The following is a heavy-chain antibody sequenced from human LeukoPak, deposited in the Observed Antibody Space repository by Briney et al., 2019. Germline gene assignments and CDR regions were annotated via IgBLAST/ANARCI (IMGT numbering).Heavy chain of an antibody. Sequence: PGRSLRLSCAASGFTFSSYGMHWVRQAPGKGLEWVAVIWYDGSNKYYADSVKGRFTISRDNSKNTLYLQMNGLRPEDTAVYHCARAPGHQYDTSGNLCDYWGQGTLVTVPS. CDR2: IWYDGSNK. D-gene: IGHD4-23*01. CDR1: GFTFSSYG. V-gene: IGHV3-33*01. J-gene: IGHJ4*02. CDR3: ARAPGHQYDTSGNLCDY.